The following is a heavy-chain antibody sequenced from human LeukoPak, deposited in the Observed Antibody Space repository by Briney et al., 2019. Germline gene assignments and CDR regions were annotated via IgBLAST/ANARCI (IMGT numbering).Heavy chain of an antibody. CDR1: GYTFTSNH. D-gene: IGHD6-13*01. CDR2: ITPSDGST. Sequence: GASVKVSCKASGYTFTSNHMHWVRQAPGQGLEWPGIITPSDGSTSYAQKFQGRVTMTRDTSTSTVYLEMSSLRYEDTAVYYCAREIPANGRTFDYWGQGTLVSVSS. J-gene: IGHJ4*02. V-gene: IGHV1-46*01. CDR3: AREIPANGRTFDY.